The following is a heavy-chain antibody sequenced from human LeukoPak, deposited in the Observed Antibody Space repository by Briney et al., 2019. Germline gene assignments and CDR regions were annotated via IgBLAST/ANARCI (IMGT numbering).Heavy chain of an antibody. CDR1: GYTFTDYY. D-gene: IGHD1-26*01. CDR3: AKEGELRLYYFDY. CDR2: INPNSGGT. Sequence: ASVKVSCEASGYTFTDYYMHWVRQAPGQGLEWMGWINPNSGGTNYAQKFQGRVTMTRDTSISTASMELSRLRSDDTAVYYCAKEGELRLYYFDYWGQGTLVTVSS. J-gene: IGHJ4*02. V-gene: IGHV1-2*02.